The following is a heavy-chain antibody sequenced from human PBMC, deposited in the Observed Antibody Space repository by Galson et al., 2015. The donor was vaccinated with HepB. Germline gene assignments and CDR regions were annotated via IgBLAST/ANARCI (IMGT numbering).Heavy chain of an antibody. Sequence: SLRLSCAASGFIFNDYAMHWVRQGPGKGLEWVSGISWNNDNIDYADSVKGRFTISRDNAKNSLYLHMNSLRAEDTALYYCVKDRRERFYNMDVWGQGTTVTVSS. CDR2: ISWNNDNI. CDR1: GFIFNDYA. D-gene: IGHD1-26*01. V-gene: IGHV3-9*01. CDR3: VKDRRERFYNMDV. J-gene: IGHJ6*02.